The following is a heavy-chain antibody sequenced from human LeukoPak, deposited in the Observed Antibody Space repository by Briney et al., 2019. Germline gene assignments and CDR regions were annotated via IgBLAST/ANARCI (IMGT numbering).Heavy chain of an antibody. CDR3: ARGDDYYYYGMDV. CDR2: IYYSGST. J-gene: IGHJ6*02. Sequence: SETLSLTCTVSGGTISNYYWSWIRQPPGKGLEWIGYIYYSGSTNYNPSLKSRVTISVDTSKNQFSLKLSSVTDADTAVYYCARGDDYYYYGMDVWGQGTTVTVSS. D-gene: IGHD3-10*01. CDR1: GGTISNYY. V-gene: IGHV4-59*08.